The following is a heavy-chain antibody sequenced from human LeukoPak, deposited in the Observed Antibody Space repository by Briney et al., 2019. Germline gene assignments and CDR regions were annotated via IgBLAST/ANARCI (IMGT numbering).Heavy chain of an antibody. CDR3: ARGPLRRVSSITMVRGVTNKYYFHY. D-gene: IGHD3-10*01. Sequence: SETLSLTCTVSGGSISSYYRSWIRQPPGKGLEWIGEINHSGSTNYNPPLKSRVTISVDTSKNQFSLKLGAVAAAETAGECRARGPLRRVSSITMVRGVTNKYYFHYWGQATLVTVSS. V-gene: IGHV4-34*01. J-gene: IGHJ4*02. CDR1: GGSISSYY. CDR2: INHSGST.